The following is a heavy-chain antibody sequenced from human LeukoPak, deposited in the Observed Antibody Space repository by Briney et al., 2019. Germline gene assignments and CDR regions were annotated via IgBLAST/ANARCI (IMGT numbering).Heavy chain of an antibody. CDR2: ISGSGGST. J-gene: IGHJ4*02. Sequence: PGGSLRLSCAASGFTFSSYAMSWVRQAPGKGLEWVSAISGSGGSTYYADSVKGRFTISRDNSKNTLCLQMNSLRAEDTAVYYCAKDPLYSGYDWGDYWGQGTLVTVSS. CDR1: GFTFSSYA. D-gene: IGHD5-12*01. V-gene: IGHV3-23*01. CDR3: AKDPLYSGYDWGDY.